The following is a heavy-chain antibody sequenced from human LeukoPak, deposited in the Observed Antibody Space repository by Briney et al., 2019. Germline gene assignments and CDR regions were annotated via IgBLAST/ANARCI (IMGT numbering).Heavy chain of an antibody. V-gene: IGHV4-59*12. CDR2: IYHSGST. Sequence: SETLSLTCTVSGGSISSFYWSWIRQPPGKGLEWIGEIYHSGSTNYNPSLKSRVTISVDKSKNQFSLKLSSVTAADTAVYYCAREGGYCTNGVCYVDPNDAFDIWGQGTMVTVSS. D-gene: IGHD2-8*01. CDR1: GGSISSFY. J-gene: IGHJ3*02. CDR3: AREGGYCTNGVCYVDPNDAFDI.